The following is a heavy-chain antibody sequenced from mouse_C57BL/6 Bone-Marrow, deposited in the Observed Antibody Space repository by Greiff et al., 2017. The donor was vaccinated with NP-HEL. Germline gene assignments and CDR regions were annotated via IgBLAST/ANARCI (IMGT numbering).Heavy chain of an antibody. Sequence: EVKLVESGGGLVKPGGSLKLSCAASGFTFSDYGMHWVRQAPEKGLEWVAYISSGSSTIYYADTVKGRFTISRDNAKNTLFLQMTSLRSEDTAMYYCARLPTTVVADYAMDYWGQGTSVPVSS. CDR3: ARLPTTVVADYAMDY. CDR1: GFTFSDYG. D-gene: IGHD1-1*01. J-gene: IGHJ4*01. V-gene: IGHV5-17*01. CDR2: ISSGSSTI.